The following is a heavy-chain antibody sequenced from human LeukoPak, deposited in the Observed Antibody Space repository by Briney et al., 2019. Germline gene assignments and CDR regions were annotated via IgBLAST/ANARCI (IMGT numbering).Heavy chain of an antibody. CDR1: GGSFSGYY. Sequence: SETLSLTCAVYGGSFSGYYWSWIRQPPGKGLEWIGEINHSGSTNYNPSLKSRVTISVDTSKNQFSLKLSSVTAADTAVYYCARDFGYYDSSGYFRWGQGTLVTVSS. CDR2: INHSGST. CDR3: ARDFGYYDSSGYFR. J-gene: IGHJ4*02. V-gene: IGHV4-34*01. D-gene: IGHD3-22*01.